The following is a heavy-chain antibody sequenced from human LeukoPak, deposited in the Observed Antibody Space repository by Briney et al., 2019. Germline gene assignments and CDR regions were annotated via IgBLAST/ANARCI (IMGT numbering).Heavy chain of an antibody. V-gene: IGHV3-49*04. D-gene: IGHD3-10*01. Sequence: GRSLRLSCTASGFTFGDYAMSWVRQAPGKGLEWVGFIRSKAYGGTTEYAASVKGRFTIPRDDSKSIAYLQMNSLKTEDTAVYYCTSSILLWFGELSTFDYWGQGTLVTVSS. CDR3: TSSILLWFGELSTFDY. CDR2: IRSKAYGGTT. CDR1: GFTFGDYA. J-gene: IGHJ4*02.